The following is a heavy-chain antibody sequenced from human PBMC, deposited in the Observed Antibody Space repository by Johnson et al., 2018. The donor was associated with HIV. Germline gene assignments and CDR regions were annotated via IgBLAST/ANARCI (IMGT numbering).Heavy chain of an antibody. CDR2: VSGNALST. J-gene: IGHJ3*02. CDR3: ARDHRAYCGGDCYSDAFDI. V-gene: IGHV3-23*04. D-gene: IGHD2-21*02. Sequence: VQLEESGGGVVRPGGSLRLSCEASGFTFSSYAMSWVRQAPGKGLDWVSSVSGNALSTYYADSVQGRFTISRDNSKNTLYLQMNSLRAEDTAVYYCARDHRAYCGGDCYSDAFDIWGQGTMVTVSS. CDR1: GFTFSSYA.